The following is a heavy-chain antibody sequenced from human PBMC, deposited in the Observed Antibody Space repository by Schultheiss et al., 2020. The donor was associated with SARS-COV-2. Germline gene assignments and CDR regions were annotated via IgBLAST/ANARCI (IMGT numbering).Heavy chain of an antibody. V-gene: IGHV3-23*01. J-gene: IGHJ4*02. D-gene: IGHD2-15*01. Sequence: GGSLRLSCAASGFTFSSYAMSWVRQAPGKGLEWVSAISGSGGSTYYADSVKGRFTISRDNAKNSLYLQMNSLRAEDTAVYYCARDIVVNSFDYWGQGTLVTVSS. CDR3: ARDIVVNSFDY. CDR2: ISGSGGST. CDR1: GFTFSSYA.